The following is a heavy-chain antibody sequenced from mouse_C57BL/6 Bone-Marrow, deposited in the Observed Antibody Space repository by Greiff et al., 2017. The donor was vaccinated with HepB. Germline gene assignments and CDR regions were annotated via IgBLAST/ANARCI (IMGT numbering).Heavy chain of an antibody. CDR3: ARWGYYYGSSYRFDY. J-gene: IGHJ2*01. Sequence: QVQLQQSGPELVKPGASVKLSCKASGYTFTSYDINWVQQRPGQGLEWIGWIYPRDGSTKYNEKFKGQATLTVDTSSSTAYLELHSLTSEDSAVYFCARWGYYYGSSYRFDYWCQGTTLTVSS. CDR1: GYTFTSYD. V-gene: IGHV1-85*01. D-gene: IGHD1-1*01. CDR2: IYPRDGST.